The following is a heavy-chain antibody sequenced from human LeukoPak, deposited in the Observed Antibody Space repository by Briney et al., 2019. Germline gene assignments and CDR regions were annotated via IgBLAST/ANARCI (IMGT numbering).Heavy chain of an antibody. D-gene: IGHD2/OR15-2a*01. CDR2: INSDGSWT. Sequence: GGSLRLSCAASGSYLMHWVRQAPGKGLGWVSHINSDGSWTSYADSVKGRFTISKDNAKNTVYLQMNNLRAEDTAVYYCVSFYETYWGRGTLVTVSS. CDR1: GSYL. V-gene: IGHV3-74*01. CDR3: VSFYETY. J-gene: IGHJ4*02.